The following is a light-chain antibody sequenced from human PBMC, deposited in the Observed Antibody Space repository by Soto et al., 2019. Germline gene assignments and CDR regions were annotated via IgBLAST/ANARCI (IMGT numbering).Light chain of an antibody. CDR2: AAS. V-gene: IGKV1-39*01. Sequence: DVQMTQSPSSLSASLGDRVTITCRASQSISSYVNWYQQKPGKAPKLLIDAASSLQSGGPSRFSGSGSGTDFTLTISSLQPEDFATYYCQQSYSTTPFGQGTRLEI. CDR1: QSISSY. J-gene: IGKJ5*01. CDR3: QQSYSTTP.